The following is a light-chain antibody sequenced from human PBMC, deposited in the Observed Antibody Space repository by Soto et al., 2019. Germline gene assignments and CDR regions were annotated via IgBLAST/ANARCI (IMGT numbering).Light chain of an antibody. CDR3: QQYKTYPYT. J-gene: IGKJ2*01. Sequence: DIQMTQSPSSLSASVGDRVTITCRASQDIRNFLAWFQQKPGKAPKSLIYAASLLQSGVSSKFSGSGSGTDFTLTISSLQPEDFASYYCQQYKTYPYTFGQGTKLEIK. CDR1: QDIRNF. V-gene: IGKV1-16*02. CDR2: AAS.